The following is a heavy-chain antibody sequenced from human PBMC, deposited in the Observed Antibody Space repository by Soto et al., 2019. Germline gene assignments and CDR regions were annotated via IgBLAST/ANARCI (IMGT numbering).Heavy chain of an antibody. J-gene: IGHJ5*02. V-gene: IGHV3-21*01. CDR3: ARLLTNHNWFDP. CDR2: ISSSSSYI. CDR1: GFTFSSYS. Sequence: GGSLRLSCAASGFTFSSYSMNWVRQAPGKGLEWVSSISSSSSYIYYADSVKGRFTISRDNAKNSLYLQMNSLRAEDTAVYYCARLLTNHNWFDPWGQGTLVTVSP. D-gene: IGHD2-15*01.